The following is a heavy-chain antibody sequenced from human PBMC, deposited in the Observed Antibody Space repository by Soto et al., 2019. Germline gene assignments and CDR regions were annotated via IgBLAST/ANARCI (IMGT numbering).Heavy chain of an antibody. D-gene: IGHD2-2*01. Sequence: ASVKVSCKASGYTFTSYGISWVRQAPGQGLEWMGWISAYNGNTNYAQKLQGRVTMTTDTSTSKAYMELRSLRSDDTAVYYCARDYGDQLLHVVGAFDIWGQGTMVTVSS. CDR1: GYTFTSYG. CDR2: ISAYNGNT. V-gene: IGHV1-18*01. CDR3: ARDYGDQLLHVVGAFDI. J-gene: IGHJ3*02.